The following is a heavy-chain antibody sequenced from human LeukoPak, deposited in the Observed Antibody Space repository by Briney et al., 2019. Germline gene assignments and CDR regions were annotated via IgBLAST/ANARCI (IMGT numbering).Heavy chain of an antibody. CDR1: GNSISSGSSY. Sequence: SETLSLTCTVSGNSISSGSSYWGWVRQPPGKGLEWIGSIYYSGSTYYNPSLKSRVTISVDTSKNQFSLKLSSVTAADTAVYYCARDLRDFYYYYGMDVWGQGTTVTVSS. J-gene: IGHJ6*02. V-gene: IGHV4-39*07. CDR2: IYYSGST. CDR3: ARDLRDFYYYYGMDV.